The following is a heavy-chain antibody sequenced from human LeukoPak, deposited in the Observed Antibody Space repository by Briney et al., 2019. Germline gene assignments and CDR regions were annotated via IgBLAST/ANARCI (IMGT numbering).Heavy chain of an antibody. V-gene: IGHV1-46*03. CDR3: ARATMIVVAPDY. Sequence: ASVKVFCKASGYTFTSYYMHWVRQAPGQGLEWMGIINPSGGSTSYAQKFQGRVTMTRDTSTSTVYMELSSLRSEDTAVYYCARATMIVVAPDYWGQGTLVTVSS. D-gene: IGHD3-22*01. CDR1: GYTFTSYY. J-gene: IGHJ4*02. CDR2: INPSGGST.